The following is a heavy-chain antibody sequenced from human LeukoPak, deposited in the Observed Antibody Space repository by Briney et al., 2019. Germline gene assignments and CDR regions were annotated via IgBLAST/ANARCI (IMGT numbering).Heavy chain of an antibody. J-gene: IGHJ4*02. CDR2: IYYSGST. V-gene: IGHV4-59*08. CDR3: ASGGGVPADSPYFDY. D-gene: IGHD2-2*01. CDR1: GGSISSYY. Sequence: PSETLTLTCTVSGGSISSYYWSWIRQPPGKGLEWIGYIYYSGSTNYDPSLKSRVTISVDTSKNQFSLKLSSVTAADTAVYYWASGGGVPADSPYFDYWGQGTLVTVSS.